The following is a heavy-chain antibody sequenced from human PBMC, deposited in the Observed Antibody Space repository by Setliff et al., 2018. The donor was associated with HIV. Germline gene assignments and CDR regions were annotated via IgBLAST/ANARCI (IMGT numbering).Heavy chain of an antibody. CDR1: GGSVSGHY. D-gene: IGHD3-22*01. CDR2: ITPSGAT. Sequence: ASETLSLTCAVYGGSVSGHYWGWFRQPPGKGLEWIGEITPSGATNYLPSLKSRVTMSLDTSKNQFSLKLSSVTAADTAVFYCARLTTTYYYDSSAYYHPVWGQGTLVTVSS. J-gene: IGHJ4*02. V-gene: IGHV4-34*01. CDR3: ARLTTTYYYDSSAYYHPV.